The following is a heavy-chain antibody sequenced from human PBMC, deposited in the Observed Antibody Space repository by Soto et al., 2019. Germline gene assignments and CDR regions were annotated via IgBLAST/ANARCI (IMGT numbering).Heavy chain of an antibody. J-gene: IGHJ4*02. Sequence: QVQLQESGPGLVKPSQTLSLTCTVSGGSISSGDYYWGWIRQPPGKGLEWIGYIYYSGSTYYNPSLKSRVTISVDTSKNHFSLKLSSVTAADTAVYYCARELLNPKYGDYTAHFDYWGQGTLVTVSS. CDR2: IYYSGST. CDR3: ARELLNPKYGDYTAHFDY. V-gene: IGHV4-30-4*01. D-gene: IGHD4-17*01. CDR1: GGSISSGDYY.